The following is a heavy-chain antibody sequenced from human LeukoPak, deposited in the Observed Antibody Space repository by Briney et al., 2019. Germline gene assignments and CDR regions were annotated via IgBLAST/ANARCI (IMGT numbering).Heavy chain of an antibody. D-gene: IGHD3-3*01. CDR3: ARSHPHYDFWSGPLGY. CDR2: INPSGGST. Sequence: ASVKVSCKASGYTFTSYYMHWVRQAPGQGLEWMGIINPSGGSTSYAQKFQGRVTMTRDTSTSTVYMELSSLRSEDTAVYYCARSHPHYDFWSGPLGYWGQGTLVTVSS. V-gene: IGHV1-46*01. CDR1: GYTFTSYY. J-gene: IGHJ4*02.